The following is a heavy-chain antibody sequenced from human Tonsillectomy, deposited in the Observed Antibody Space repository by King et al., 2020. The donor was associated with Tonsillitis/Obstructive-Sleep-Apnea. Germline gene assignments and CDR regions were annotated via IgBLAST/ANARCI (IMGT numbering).Heavy chain of an antibody. CDR3: VRGDYDYVWGSYRHTGVDY. D-gene: IGHD3-16*02. CDR1: GFTFSSYA. V-gene: IGHV3-64D*06. Sequence: VQLVESGGGLVQPGGSLRLSCSSSGFTFSSYAMHWVRQAPGKGMEYVSAISSNGGSTYYADSVKGRFTISRDNSKNTLYLQMGSLGAEDTAGYYCVRGDYDYVWGSYRHTGVDYWGQGTLVTVSS. J-gene: IGHJ4*02. CDR2: ISSNGGST.